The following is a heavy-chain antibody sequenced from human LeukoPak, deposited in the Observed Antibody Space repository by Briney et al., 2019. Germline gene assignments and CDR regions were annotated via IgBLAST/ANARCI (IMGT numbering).Heavy chain of an antibody. J-gene: IGHJ4*02. CDR3: ARDMITFGGVIGYDY. V-gene: IGHV4-61*02. CDR2: IYTSGST. CDR1: GGSISSSSYY. D-gene: IGHD3-16*02. Sequence: PSETLSLTCTVSGGSISSSSYYWSWIRQPAGKGLEWIGRIYTSGSTNYNPSLKSRVTISVDTSKNQFSLRLSSVTAADTAVYYCARDMITFGGVIGYDYWGQGTLVTVSS.